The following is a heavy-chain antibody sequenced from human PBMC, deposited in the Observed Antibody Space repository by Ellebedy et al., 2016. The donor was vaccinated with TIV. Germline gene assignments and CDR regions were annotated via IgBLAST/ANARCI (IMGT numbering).Heavy chain of an antibody. CDR1: GYTFTSHG. V-gene: IGHV1-18*01. D-gene: IGHD5/OR15-5a*01. Sequence: AASVKVSCKASGYTFTSHGINWVRQAPGQGLEWMGWISGHNGNTKYAQKVQGRVTMTTDTSTSTAYMELRSLRSDDTAVYYCARLFKINHGMDVWGQGTTVAVSS. CDR3: ARLFKINHGMDV. CDR2: ISGHNGNT. J-gene: IGHJ6*02.